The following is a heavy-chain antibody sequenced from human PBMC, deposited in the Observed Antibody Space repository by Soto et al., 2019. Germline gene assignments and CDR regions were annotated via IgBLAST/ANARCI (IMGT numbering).Heavy chain of an antibody. CDR2: ISGSGGST. Sequence: GGSLRLSCAASGFTLSSYAMSWVRQAPGKGLEWVSAISGSGGSTYYADSVKGRFTISRDNSKNTLYLQMNSLRAEDTAVYYCAKKSSSRPFYYYYMDVWGKGTTVTVSS. V-gene: IGHV3-23*01. J-gene: IGHJ6*03. D-gene: IGHD6-13*01. CDR3: AKKSSSRPFYYYYMDV. CDR1: GFTLSSYA.